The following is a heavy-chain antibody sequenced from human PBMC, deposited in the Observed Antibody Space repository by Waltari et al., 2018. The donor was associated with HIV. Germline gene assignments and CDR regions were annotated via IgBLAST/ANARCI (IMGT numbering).Heavy chain of an antibody. V-gene: IGHV4-34*01. CDR1: GGSFSGYY. J-gene: IGHJ4*02. CDR3: LGVDSSGWYYFDY. Sequence: QVQLQQWGAGLLKPSETLSLTCAVYGGSFSGYYWSWIRQPPGKGLEWSGEINHSGSTNYNPSLKSRVTISVDTSKNQFSLKLSSVTAADTAVYYCLGVDSSGWYYFDYWGQGTLVTVSS. D-gene: IGHD6-19*01. CDR2: INHSGST.